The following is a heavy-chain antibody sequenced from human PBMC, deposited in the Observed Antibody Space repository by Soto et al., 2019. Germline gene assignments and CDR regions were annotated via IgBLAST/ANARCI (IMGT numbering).Heavy chain of an antibody. CDR3: ARGGGVYYYGMDV. V-gene: IGHV4-34*01. CDR1: GGSFSGYY. D-gene: IGHD2-15*01. Sequence: SSETLSLTCAVYGGSFSGYYWSWIRQPPGKGLEWIGEINHSGSTNYNPSLKSRVTISVDTSKNQFSLKLSSVTAADTAVYYCARGGGVYYYGMDVWGQGTTVTVSS. J-gene: IGHJ6*02. CDR2: INHSGST.